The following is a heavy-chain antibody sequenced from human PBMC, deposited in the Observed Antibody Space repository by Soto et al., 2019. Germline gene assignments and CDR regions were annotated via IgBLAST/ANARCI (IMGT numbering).Heavy chain of an antibody. CDR3: ARSSGGVFGIIIEGYNWLDP. CDR2: INPNGGST. Sequence: ASVNVSFKGRSETFTIYYRHVLRQSPLQGREGMGIINPNGGSTRFAQTFQGRITITTDTSTSTVYMELRSLRSEDTAVYYCARSSGGVFGIIIEGYNWLDPWGQGSLVTVSS. V-gene: IGHV1-46*01. D-gene: IGHD3-16*02. CDR1: SETFTIYY. J-gene: IGHJ5*02.